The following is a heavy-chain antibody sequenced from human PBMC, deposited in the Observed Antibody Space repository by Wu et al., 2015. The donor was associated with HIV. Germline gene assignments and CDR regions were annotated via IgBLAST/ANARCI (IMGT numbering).Heavy chain of an antibody. Sequence: QVQLVQSGAEVKKPGSSVKVSCKASGGTFSSYVISWVRQAPGQGLEWMGGIIPIFTTAHYAQKFQGRVTITADESTSTAYMELSSLRSEDTAVYYCARVTASLSVARSYYGMDVWGQGP. D-gene: IGHD2-21*01. J-gene: IGHJ6*02. CDR3: ARVTASLSVARSYYGMDV. CDR2: IIPIFTTA. V-gene: IGHV1-69*12. CDR1: GGTFSSYV.